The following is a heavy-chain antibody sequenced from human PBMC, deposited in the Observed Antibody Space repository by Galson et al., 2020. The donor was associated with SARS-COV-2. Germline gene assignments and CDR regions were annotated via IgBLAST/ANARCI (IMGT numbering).Heavy chain of an antibody. J-gene: IGHJ4*02. D-gene: IGHD2-8*01. CDR1: GYTFTSYG. CDR2: ISAYNGNT. V-gene: IGHV1-18*01. Sequence: ASVKISCKASGYTFTSYGISWVRQAPGQGLEWMGWISAYNGNTNYAQKLQGRVTMTTDTSTSTAYMELRSLRSDDTAVYYCARRGYCTNGVCYRLPHFDYWGQGTLVTVSS. CDR3: ARRGYCTNGVCYRLPHFDY.